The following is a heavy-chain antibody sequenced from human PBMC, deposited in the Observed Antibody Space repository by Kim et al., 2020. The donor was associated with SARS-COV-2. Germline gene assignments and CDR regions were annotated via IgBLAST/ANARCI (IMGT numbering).Heavy chain of an antibody. V-gene: IGHV4-4*02. CDR3: ARGVSSAWTLRAWFDP. J-gene: IGHJ5*02. CDR2: VDHSGTT. D-gene: IGHD3-22*01. CDR1: GASISSSSC. Sequence: SETLSLTCVVSGASISSSSCWSWVRQPPGKGLEWIGEVDHSGTTSYNVSLKSRVTISVDKSKNQFSLRLNSVSAADTAVYYCARGVSSAWTLRAWFDPWGQETLVTVSP.